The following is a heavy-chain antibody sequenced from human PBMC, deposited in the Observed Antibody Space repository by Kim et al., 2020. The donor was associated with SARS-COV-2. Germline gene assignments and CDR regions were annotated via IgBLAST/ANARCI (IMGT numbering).Heavy chain of an antibody. V-gene: IGHV4-39*01. Sequence: SETLSLTCTVSGYSIRSPNYYWGWIRQPPGKGLEWIGTIFYSGTTYYNPSLRSRITMTVDRSKNQFSLRLRSVTAADTAVYYCALQPYRYHSRSFSSPFDNWGQGALVTVSS. D-gene: IGHD6-13*01. CDR1: GYSIRSPNYY. CDR2: IFYSGTT. CDR3: ALQPYRYHSRSFSSPFDN. J-gene: IGHJ4*01.